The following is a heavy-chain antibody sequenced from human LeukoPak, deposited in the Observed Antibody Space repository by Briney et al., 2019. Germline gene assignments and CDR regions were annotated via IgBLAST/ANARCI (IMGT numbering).Heavy chain of an antibody. V-gene: IGHV1-69*04. CDR2: IIPILGIA. J-gene: IGHJ5*02. CDR1: GGTFSSYT. CDR3: ARDECSGGSCYSGLWFDP. D-gene: IGHD2-15*01. Sequence: SVKVSCKASGGTFSSYTISWVRQAPGQGLEWMGRIIPILGIANYAQKFQGRVTITADKSTRTEYMEMSSMRSEDTAVYYCARDECSGGSCYSGLWFDPWGQGTLVTVSS.